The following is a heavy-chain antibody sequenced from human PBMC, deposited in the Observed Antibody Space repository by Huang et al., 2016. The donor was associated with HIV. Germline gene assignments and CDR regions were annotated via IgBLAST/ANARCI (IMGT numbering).Heavy chain of an antibody. Sequence: QVRLVESGGGVVPPGMSLRLSCQSSGFTFSNYAMHWVRQPPGKGLEWVAAVTYDGSSESYAESLRGRIKISRYNSNSTFFLFWESLRDDDTAVYYGAKDIGPRVTIPVGTFDMWTPGTMVIVSS. CDR1: GFTFSNYA. V-gene: IGHV3-30*07. CDR3: AKDIGPRVTIPVGTFDM. J-gene: IGHJ3*02. D-gene: IGHD2-21*02. CDR2: VTYDGSSE.